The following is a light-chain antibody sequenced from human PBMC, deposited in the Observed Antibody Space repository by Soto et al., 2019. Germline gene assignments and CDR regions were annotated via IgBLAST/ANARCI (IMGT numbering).Light chain of an antibody. CDR3: QQSYKTPLT. V-gene: IGKV1-39*01. J-gene: IGKJ4*01. CDR2: AAS. CDR1: QTISSS. Sequence: DIQMTQSPSSLSASVGDRVIISCRASQTISSSLNWYQHKPGKAPELLISAASKLENGVPSRFSGSGSGADFTLSISSLEPEDFATYYCQQSYKTPLTFGGGTKVDIK.